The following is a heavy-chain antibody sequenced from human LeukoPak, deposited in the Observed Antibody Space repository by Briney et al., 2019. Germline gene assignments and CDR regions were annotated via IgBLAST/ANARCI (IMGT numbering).Heavy chain of an antibody. J-gene: IGHJ4*02. CDR3: ARVHAD. Sequence: GGSLRLSCAASGFTFSNYWMTWVRQAPGKGLEWVANIKPDGSEKYYADSVKGRFTIPRDNAKNSLYLHMNSLTAEDTAVYYCARVHADWGQGTLVTVSS. V-gene: IGHV3-7*01. CDR1: GFTFSNYW. CDR2: IKPDGSEK.